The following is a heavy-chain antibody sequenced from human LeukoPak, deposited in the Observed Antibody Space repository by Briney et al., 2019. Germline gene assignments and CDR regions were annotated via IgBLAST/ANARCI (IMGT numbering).Heavy chain of an antibody. Sequence: GRSLRLSCVASGITFSNYGMHWVRQAPGKGLEWVAAISYDGSNKYYAGSVKGRFTISRDNSKNTLYLQMNSLRAEDTAVYYCAKDRSGSYSDFDYWGQGTLVTVSS. CDR2: ISYDGSNK. D-gene: IGHD1-26*01. CDR3: AKDRSGSYSDFDY. CDR1: GITFSNYG. J-gene: IGHJ4*02. V-gene: IGHV3-30*18.